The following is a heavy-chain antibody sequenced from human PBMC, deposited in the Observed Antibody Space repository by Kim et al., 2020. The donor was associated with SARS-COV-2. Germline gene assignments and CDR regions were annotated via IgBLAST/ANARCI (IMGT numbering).Heavy chain of an antibody. CDR3: AGGYIKPWQLDF. D-gene: IGHD6-13*01. J-gene: IGHJ4*02. Sequence: TYHADSVKGRFTISRDNAKNTLYLQLNSLRAEDTAVYYCAGGYIKPWQLDFWGQGTLVTVSS. V-gene: IGHV3-53*01. CDR2: T.